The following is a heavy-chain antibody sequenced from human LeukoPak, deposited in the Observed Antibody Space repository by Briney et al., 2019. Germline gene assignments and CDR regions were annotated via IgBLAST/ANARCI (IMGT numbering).Heavy chain of an antibody. CDR2: INHSGST. J-gene: IGHJ4*02. CDR1: GGSFSDYY. Sequence: SETLSLTCAVYGGSFSDYYWSWIRQPPGKGLEWIGEINHSGSTNYNPSLKSRVTILVDTSKNQFSLKLSSVTAADTAVYYCARGPYTIFGVVIMYYFDYWGQGTLVTVSS. V-gene: IGHV4-34*01. CDR3: ARGPYTIFGVVIMYYFDY. D-gene: IGHD3-3*01.